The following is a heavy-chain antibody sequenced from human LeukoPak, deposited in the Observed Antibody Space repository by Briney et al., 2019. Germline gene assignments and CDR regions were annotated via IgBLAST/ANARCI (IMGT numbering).Heavy chain of an antibody. CDR2: ISRSGSTI. V-gene: IGHV3-48*03. Sequence: PGGSLRLSCAASGFTFSSYEMNWVRQAPGKGLEWVSYISRSGSTIYYADSVKGRFTISRDNAKNSLYLQVNSLRAEDTAVYFCARPYSSSWDNWFDPWGQGTLVTVSS. J-gene: IGHJ5*02. D-gene: IGHD6-13*01. CDR3: ARPYSSSWDNWFDP. CDR1: GFTFSSYE.